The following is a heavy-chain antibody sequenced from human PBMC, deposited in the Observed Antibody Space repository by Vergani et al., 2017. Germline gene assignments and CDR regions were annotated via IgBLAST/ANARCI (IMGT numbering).Heavy chain of an antibody. J-gene: IGHJ6*03. CDR3: ARLTIGHCSGGSCYSRYYYYYYYMDV. D-gene: IGHD2-15*01. CDR2: IYYSGST. V-gene: IGHV4-39*01. CDR1: VGSISSSGYY. Sequence: QLQLQESGPGLVKPSKTLSLPGTFLVGSISSSGYYWGWIRHPPGKGLGWIGSIYYSGSTYYNPSLKSRVTISVDTSKNQFSLKLSSVTAADTAVYYCARLTIGHCSGGSCYSRYYYYYYYMDVWGKGTTVTVSS.